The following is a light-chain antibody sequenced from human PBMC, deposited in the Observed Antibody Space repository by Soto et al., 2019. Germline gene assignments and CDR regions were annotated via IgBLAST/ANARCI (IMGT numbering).Light chain of an antibody. CDR1: QSSSSW. Sequence: DNKMTQSPSTLSASVGDRVTITCRASQSSSSWLAWYQQKPGKAPKLLIYKASSLESGVPSRFSGSGSGTEFTITISSLQPDDFATYYCQHLWTFGQGTKVDIK. V-gene: IGKV1-5*03. CDR2: KAS. CDR3: QHLWT. J-gene: IGKJ1*01.